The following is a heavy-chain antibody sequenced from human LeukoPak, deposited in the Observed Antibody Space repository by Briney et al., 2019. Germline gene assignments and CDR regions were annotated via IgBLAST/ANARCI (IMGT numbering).Heavy chain of an antibody. Sequence: GGSLRLSCAASGFTFSSYSMNWVRQAPGKGLEWVSSISSSSTYIYYADSVKGRFTISRDNPKNSLYLQMNSLRAEDTAVYYCARAYSSGWAGLDYWGQGTLVTVSS. V-gene: IGHV3-21*01. J-gene: IGHJ4*02. CDR1: GFTFSSYS. CDR2: ISSSSTYI. CDR3: ARAYSSGWAGLDY. D-gene: IGHD6-19*01.